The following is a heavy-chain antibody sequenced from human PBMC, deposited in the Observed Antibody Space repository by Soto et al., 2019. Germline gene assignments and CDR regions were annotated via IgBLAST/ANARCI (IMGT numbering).Heavy chain of an antibody. V-gene: IGHV4-59*01. CDR1: GGSISRYY. Sequence: QVQLQESGPGLVKPSETLSLICTVSGGSISRYYWSWIRQPPGKGLEWIGYIYYSGSTNYNPSLTSRVTISVDTSKNQFSLKLSSVTAADTAVYYCARDTLFGYYDSRGWFDPWGQGTLVTVSS. J-gene: IGHJ5*02. D-gene: IGHD3-22*01. CDR3: ARDTLFGYYDSRGWFDP. CDR2: IYYSGST.